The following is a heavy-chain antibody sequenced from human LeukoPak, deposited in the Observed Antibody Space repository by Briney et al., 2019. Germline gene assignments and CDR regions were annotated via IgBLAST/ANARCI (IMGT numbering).Heavy chain of an antibody. CDR3: ASSSSGWFWNY. D-gene: IGHD6-19*01. Sequence: SETLSLTCTCTVSGGSISSQYWSWIRQPAGKGLEWIGRIYTSGSTNYSPSLKSRVTMSVDTSKNQFSLNLSSVTAADTAVYYCASSSSGWFWNYWGQGTLVTVSS. CDR1: GGSISSQY. J-gene: IGHJ4*02. CDR2: IYTSGST. V-gene: IGHV4-4*07.